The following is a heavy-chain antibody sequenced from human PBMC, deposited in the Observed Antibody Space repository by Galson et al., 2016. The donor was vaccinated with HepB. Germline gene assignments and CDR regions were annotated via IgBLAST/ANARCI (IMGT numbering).Heavy chain of an antibody. CDR2: ISSDSTTK. D-gene: IGHD5-24*01. CDR3: AMDGANFPGAFDI. V-gene: IGHV3-48*02. Sequence: SLRLSCAASGFGFSNSSMNWVRQAPGKGLEWVSYISSDSTTKYYADSVKGRFTISRDNAKNSLYLRMNSLRDEDTAVYYCAMDGANFPGAFDIWGQGAMVTVSS. CDR1: GFGFSNSS. J-gene: IGHJ3*02.